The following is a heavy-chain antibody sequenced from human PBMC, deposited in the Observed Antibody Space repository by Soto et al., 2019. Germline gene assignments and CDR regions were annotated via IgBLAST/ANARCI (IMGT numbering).Heavy chain of an antibody. D-gene: IGHD2-8*01. CDR3: ARVGKDLLTMLYHDYCGMDV. CDR2: ISSSNSTI. J-gene: IGHJ6*02. CDR1: GFTFSSYS. V-gene: IGHV3-48*02. Sequence: EVQLVESGGGLVQPGGSLRLSCAASGFTFSSYSMTWVRQAPGKGLEWVSYISSSNSTIHYADSVKGRFTMSRDNAKNSLYLQMNSLRDEDSAVYYCARVGKDLLTMLYHDYCGMDVWGQGTTVTVSS.